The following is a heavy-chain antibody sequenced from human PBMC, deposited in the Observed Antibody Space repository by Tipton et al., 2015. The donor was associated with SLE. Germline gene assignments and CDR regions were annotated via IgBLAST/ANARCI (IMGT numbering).Heavy chain of an antibody. D-gene: IGHD6-13*01. CDR3: AREPNSSPGY. V-gene: IGHV4-34*01. CDR2: INHSGST. Sequence: LRLSCAVYGGSFSGYYWSWIRQPPGKGLEWIGEINHSGSTNYNPSLKSRVTISVDTSKNQFSLKLSSVTAADTAVYYCAREPNSSPGYWGQGTLVTVSS. CDR1: GGSFSGYY. J-gene: IGHJ4*02.